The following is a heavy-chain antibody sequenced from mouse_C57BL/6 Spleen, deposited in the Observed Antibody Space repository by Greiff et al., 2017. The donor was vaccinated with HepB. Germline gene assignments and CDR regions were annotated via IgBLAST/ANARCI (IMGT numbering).Heavy chain of an antibody. CDR3: ARGGRGSSPAWFAY. CDR2: ISSGSSTI. CDR1: GFTFSDYG. D-gene: IGHD1-1*01. V-gene: IGHV5-17*01. J-gene: IGHJ3*01. Sequence: EVQVVESGGGLVKPGGSLKLSCAASGFTFSDYGMHWVRQAPEKGLEWVAYISSGSSTIYYADTVKGRFTISRDNAKNTLFLQMTSLRSEDTAMYYCARGGRGSSPAWFAYWGQGTLVTVSA.